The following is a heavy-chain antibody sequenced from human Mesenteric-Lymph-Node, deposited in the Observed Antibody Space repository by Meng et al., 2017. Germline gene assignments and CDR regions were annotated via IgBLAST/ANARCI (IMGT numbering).Heavy chain of an antibody. CDR1: GYTLTTYA. V-gene: IGHV7-4-1*04. Sequence: QVQLGQTGAERKKPGAAVKVSCKASGYTLTTYAMNWVRQAPGQGLEWMGWINTNTGNPTYAQGFTGRFVFSLDTSVNMAYLQITSLKAEDTAVYYCVRGDWFDPWGQGTLVTVSS. J-gene: IGHJ5*02. CDR2: INTNTGNP. CDR3: VRGDWFDP.